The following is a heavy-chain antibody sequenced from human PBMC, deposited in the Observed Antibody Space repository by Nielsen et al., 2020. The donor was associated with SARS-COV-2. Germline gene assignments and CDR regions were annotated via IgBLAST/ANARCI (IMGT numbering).Heavy chain of an antibody. J-gene: IGHJ4*02. Sequence: GGSLRLSCAASGFTFSSSWMHWVCQAPEKGLEWVADIKCDGSEKYYVDSVKGRFTISRDNAKNSLYLQMNSLRADDTAVHYCARGTEGYCGGDCYYFDYWGQGTLVTVSS. CDR1: GFTFSSSW. D-gene: IGHD2-21*02. CDR2: IKCDGSEK. V-gene: IGHV3-52*01. CDR3: ARGTEGYCGGDCYYFDY.